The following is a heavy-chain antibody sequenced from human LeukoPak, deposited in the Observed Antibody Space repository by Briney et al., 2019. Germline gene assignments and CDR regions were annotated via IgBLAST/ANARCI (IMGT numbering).Heavy chain of an antibody. J-gene: IGHJ6*02. CDR3: ARARVYGGMDV. CDR1: GGSISSYY. V-gene: IGHV4-59*01. CDR2: IYSTGST. D-gene: IGHD4-17*01. Sequence: SETLSLTCTVSGGSISSYYWSWIRQPPGKGLEWIGYIYSTGSTNYNPSLKSRVTISVDTSKKQFALRLSSVTAADTAVYYCARARVYGGMDVWGQGTTVTVSS.